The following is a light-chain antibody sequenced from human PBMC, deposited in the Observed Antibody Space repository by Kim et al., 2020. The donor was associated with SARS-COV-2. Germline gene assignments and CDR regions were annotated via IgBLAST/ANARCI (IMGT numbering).Light chain of an antibody. CDR1: SSDVGGYNY. CDR2: DVT. Sequence: QSALTQPASVSGSPGQSITISCTGTSSDVGGYNYVSWYQQHPGKAPKLMIFDVTKRPAGVSNRFSGSKSGNTTSLTISGLQAEDEANYYCYSYTSSSTVVFGGGTQLTVL. J-gene: IGLJ2*01. CDR3: YSYTSSSTVV. V-gene: IGLV2-14*01.